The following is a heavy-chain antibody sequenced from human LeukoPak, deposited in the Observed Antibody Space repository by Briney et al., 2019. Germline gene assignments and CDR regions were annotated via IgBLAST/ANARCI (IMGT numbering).Heavy chain of an antibody. Sequence: GGSLRLSCAASGFSFTSYPFHWVRQAPGKGLEWVPVLSYDVNDKHYADSVRGRFSISRDDSENTVYLHINSLRDEDTAIYYCARANCGGACYFSGYGMDVWGPGTTVTVSS. CDR3: ARANCGGACYFSGYGMDV. CDR1: GFSFTSYP. V-gene: IGHV3-30*04. D-gene: IGHD2-21*02. J-gene: IGHJ6*02. CDR2: LSYDVNDK.